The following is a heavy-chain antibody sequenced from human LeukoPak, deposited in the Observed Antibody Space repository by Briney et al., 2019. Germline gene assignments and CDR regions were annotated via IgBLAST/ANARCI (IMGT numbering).Heavy chain of an antibody. CDR3: AKDLSSTWSAEYFQH. D-gene: IGHD6-13*01. CDR1: GFTFSSYA. Sequence: GGSLRLSCAASGFTFSSYAMSWVRQAPGKGLEWVSTISGSGGSTYYGDSVKGRLTISRDNSKNTLYLQMNSLRADDTAVYYCAKDLSSTWSAEYFQHWGQGTLVIVSS. J-gene: IGHJ1*01. V-gene: IGHV3-23*01. CDR2: ISGSGGST.